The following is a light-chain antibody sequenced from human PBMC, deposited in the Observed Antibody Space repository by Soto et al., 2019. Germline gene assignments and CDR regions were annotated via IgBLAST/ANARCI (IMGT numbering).Light chain of an antibody. CDR1: QGMSTY. J-gene: IGKJ4*01. CDR3: QQLNGYQLA. V-gene: IGKV1-9*01. CDR2: SAS. Sequence: DIQLTQSPSFLPASVGDTVTITCRASQGMSTYLAWYQQKPGKVPKLLIRSASTLQSGVPPRFSGGGSGTEFTLTLSTLQPDDSGIYYCQQLNGYQLAFGGGTNVEIK.